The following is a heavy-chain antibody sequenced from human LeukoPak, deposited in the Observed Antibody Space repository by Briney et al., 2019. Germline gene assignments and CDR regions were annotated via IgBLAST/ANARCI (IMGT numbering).Heavy chain of an antibody. J-gene: IGHJ4*02. Sequence: GGSLRLSCAASGFTFSNYCMNWVRQAPGKGLEWVSYISSSSHMIYYADSVKGRFTISRDNAKNSLYLQMNSQRAEDTAVYYCARDIVATTIRKASFGYWGQGTLVTVSS. CDR3: ARDIVATTIRKASFGY. V-gene: IGHV3-48*01. D-gene: IGHD3-9*01. CDR2: ISSSSHMI. CDR1: GFTFSNYC.